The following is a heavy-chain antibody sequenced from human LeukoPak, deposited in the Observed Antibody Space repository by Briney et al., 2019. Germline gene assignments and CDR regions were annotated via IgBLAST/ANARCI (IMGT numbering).Heavy chain of an antibody. V-gene: IGHV4-4*07. D-gene: IGHD3-22*01. CDR2: IYPSGST. Sequence: SETLSLTCTVSGGSISSYYWSRIRQPAGRELEWIGRIYPSGSTNYNPSLKSRVTISVDTSKNQFSLKLSSVTAADTAVYYCARGRDDSSGYSDYWGQGTLVTVSS. CDR3: ARGRDDSSGYSDY. J-gene: IGHJ4*02. CDR1: GGSISSYY.